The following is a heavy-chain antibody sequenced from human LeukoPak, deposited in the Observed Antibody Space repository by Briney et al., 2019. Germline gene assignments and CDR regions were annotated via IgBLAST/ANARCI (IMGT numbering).Heavy chain of an antibody. V-gene: IGHV1-2*02. CDR1: GYTFTSYG. CDR2: INPNSGGT. CDR3: ARAKLDDCGGVCDQYFQH. J-gene: IGHJ1*01. D-gene: IGHD2-21*02. Sequence: VASVKVSCKASGYTFTSYGISWVRQAPGQGLEWMGWINPNSGGTNFAQKFQGRVTLTRDTSINTAYMELSSLRSDDTAVYYCARAKLDDCGGVCDQYFQHWGQGTLVTVSS.